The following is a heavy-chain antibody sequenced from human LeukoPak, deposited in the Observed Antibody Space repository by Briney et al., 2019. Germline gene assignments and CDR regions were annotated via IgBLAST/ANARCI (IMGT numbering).Heavy chain of an antibody. CDR2: IYYSGST. CDR3: ATTPREYSSTWYYFDY. CDR1: GGSISSYY. Sequence: SETLSLTCTVSGGSISSYYWNWIRQPPGKGLEWIGYIYYSGSTNYSPSLKSRVTISVDTSKNQFSLRLSSVTAADTAVYYCATTPREYSSTWYYFDYWGQGILVTVSS. J-gene: IGHJ4*02. D-gene: IGHD6-13*01. V-gene: IGHV4-59*08.